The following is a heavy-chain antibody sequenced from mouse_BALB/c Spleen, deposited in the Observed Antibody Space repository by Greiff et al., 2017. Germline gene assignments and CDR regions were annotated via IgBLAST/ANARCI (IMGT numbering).Heavy chain of an antibody. CDR2: IDPENGNT. CDR3: AREGSFDY. Sequence: VQLKQSGAELVRSGASVKLSCTASGFNIKDYYMHWVKQRPEQGLEWIGWIDPENGNTIYDPKFQGKASITADTSSNTAYLQLSSLTSEDTAVYYCAREGSFDYWGQGTTLTVSS. CDR1: GFNIKDYY. J-gene: IGHJ2*01. V-gene: IGHV14-1*02.